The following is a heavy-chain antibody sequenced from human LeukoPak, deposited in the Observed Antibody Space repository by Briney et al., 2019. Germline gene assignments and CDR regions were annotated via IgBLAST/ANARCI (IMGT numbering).Heavy chain of an antibody. J-gene: IGHJ3*02. CDR2: ISYDGSNK. CDR1: GFTFSSYA. V-gene: IGHV3-30-3*01. CDR3: ASSWRDDAFDI. Sequence: GRSLRLSCAASGFTFSSYAMHWVRQAPGKGLEWVAVISYDGSNKYYADSVKGRFTISRDNSKNTLYLQMNSLRAEDTAVYYCASSWRDDAFDIWGQGTMVTVSS.